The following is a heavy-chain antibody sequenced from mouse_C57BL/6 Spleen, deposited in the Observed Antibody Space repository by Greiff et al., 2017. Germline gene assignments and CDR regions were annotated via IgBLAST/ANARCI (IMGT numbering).Heavy chain of an antibody. D-gene: IGHD3-2*02. CDR2: IYPGDGDT. V-gene: IGHV1-80*01. J-gene: IGHJ4*01. CDR3: ARIGGQLSRYAMDY. CDR1: GYAFSSYW. Sequence: QVQLQQSGAELVKPGASVKISCKASGYAFSSYWMNWVKQRPGKGLGWIGQIYPGDGDTNYNGKFKGKARLTADKSTSTAYMQLSSLTSEDSAVYFCARIGGQLSRYAMDYWGQGTSVTVSS.